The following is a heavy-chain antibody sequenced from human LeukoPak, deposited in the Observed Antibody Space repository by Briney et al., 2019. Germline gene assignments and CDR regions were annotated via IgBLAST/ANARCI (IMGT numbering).Heavy chain of an antibody. J-gene: IGHJ4*02. Sequence: GGSLRLSCAASGFTFDDYAMHWVQQDPGQGLECVSGISWNSGSIGYADSVKCRFTISRDNAKNSLYLQMNSLRPEDTALYYCAALDSGNYYGDYWGQGTLVTVSS. V-gene: IGHV3-9*01. D-gene: IGHD1-26*01. CDR3: AALDSGNYYGDY. CDR1: GFTFDDYA. CDR2: ISWNSGSI.